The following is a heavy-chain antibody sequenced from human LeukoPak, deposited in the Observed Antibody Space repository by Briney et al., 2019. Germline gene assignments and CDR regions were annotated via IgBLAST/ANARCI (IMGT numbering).Heavy chain of an antibody. CDR3: ASGHYCSGGSCYSHDSSGYRRPYYYYYMDV. D-gene: IGHD2-15*01. Sequence: SETLSLTCAVYGGSFSGYYWSWIRQPPGKGLEWIGEINHSGSTNYNPSLKSRVTISVDTSKNQFSLKLSSVTAADTAVYYCASGHYCSGGSCYSHDSSGYRRPYYYYYMDVWGKGTTVTVSS. J-gene: IGHJ6*03. V-gene: IGHV4-34*01. CDR1: GGSFSGYY. CDR2: INHSGST.